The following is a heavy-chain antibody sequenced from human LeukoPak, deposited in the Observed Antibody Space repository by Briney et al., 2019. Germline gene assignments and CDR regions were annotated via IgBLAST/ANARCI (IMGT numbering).Heavy chain of an antibody. J-gene: IGHJ4*02. D-gene: IGHD4-17*01. CDR2: ISAYNGNT. CDR3: ARAKDDYGDYDY. Sequence: ASVKVSCKASGYTFTSYGISWGRQAPGQGLEWMGWISAYNGNTNYAQKLQGRVTMTTDTSTSTAYMELRSLRSDDTAVYYCARAKDDYGDYDYWGQGTLVTVSS. V-gene: IGHV1-18*01. CDR1: GYTFTSYG.